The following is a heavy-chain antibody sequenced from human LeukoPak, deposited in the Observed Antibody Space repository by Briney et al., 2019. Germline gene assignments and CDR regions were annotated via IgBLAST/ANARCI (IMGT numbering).Heavy chain of an antibody. J-gene: IGHJ4*02. D-gene: IGHD3-10*01. CDR2: ISYDGSNK. CDR3: ARAGNFGGDDY. CDR1: GFTFSSYA. V-gene: IGHV3-30*04. Sequence: GGSLRLSCAASGFTFSSYAMHWVRQAPGKGLGWVAVISYDGSNKYYADSVKGRFTISRDNSKNTLYLQMNSLRAEDTAVYYCARAGNFGGDDYWGQGTLVTVSS.